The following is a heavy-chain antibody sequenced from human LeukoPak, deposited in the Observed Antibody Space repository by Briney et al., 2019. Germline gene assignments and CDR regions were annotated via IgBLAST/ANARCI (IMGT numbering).Heavy chain of an antibody. J-gene: IGHJ4*02. CDR3: AKSFGYSRSWFDY. D-gene: IGHD6-13*01. CDR2: ISGNGGGT. CDR1: GFTFSSYA. V-gene: IGHV3-23*01. Sequence: GGSLRLSCAASGFTFSSYAMSWARQASGKGLEWVSGISGNGGGTYYADSVKGRFTISRDNSKNTLYLQMNSLRAEDTAVYYCAKSFGYSRSWFDYWGQGTLVTVSS.